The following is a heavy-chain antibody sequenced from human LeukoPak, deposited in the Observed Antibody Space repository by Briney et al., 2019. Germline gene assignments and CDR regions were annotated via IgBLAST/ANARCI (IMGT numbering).Heavy chain of an antibody. Sequence: ASVKVSCKVSGYTLTELSMHWVRQAPGKGRAWMGGFNPEDGETNYAQKFQGRVTITEGKSTDPAYMELSSMRSEEAAVYYCASSYDFLSGYYAFDYWGEGTLVTVSS. J-gene: IGHJ4*02. V-gene: IGHV1-24*01. D-gene: IGHD3-3*01. CDR3: ASSYDFLSGYYAFDY. CDR2: FNPEDGET. CDR1: GYTLTELS.